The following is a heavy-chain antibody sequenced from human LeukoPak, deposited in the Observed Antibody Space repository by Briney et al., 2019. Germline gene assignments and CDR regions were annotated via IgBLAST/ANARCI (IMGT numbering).Heavy chain of an antibody. CDR3: TTGPSYGYEW. V-gene: IGHV3-74*01. J-gene: IGHJ4*02. CDR1: GMTFSNHW. D-gene: IGHD3-16*01. CDR2: IKTDGRTT. Sequence: GGSLRLSYAASGMTFSNHWMHWVRQVPGKGLVWVSLIKTDGRTTTYADSVKGRFTISRDNGKSTLYLQMNSLRAEDTAIYYCTTGPSYGYEWWGQGTVVTVSS.